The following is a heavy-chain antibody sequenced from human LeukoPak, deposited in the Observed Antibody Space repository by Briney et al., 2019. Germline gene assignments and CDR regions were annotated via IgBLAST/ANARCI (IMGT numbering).Heavy chain of an antibody. CDR3: ARVDSGYDGWGY. V-gene: IGHV1-2*02. CDR2: INPNSGGT. CDR1: GYTFTGYY. Sequence: ASVKVSCKASGYTFTGYYMHWVRQAPGQGLEWMGWINPNSGGTNYAQKFQGRVTMTRDTSIGTAYMGLSRLRSDDTAVYYCARVDSGYDGWGYWGQGTLVTVSS. D-gene: IGHD5-12*01. J-gene: IGHJ4*02.